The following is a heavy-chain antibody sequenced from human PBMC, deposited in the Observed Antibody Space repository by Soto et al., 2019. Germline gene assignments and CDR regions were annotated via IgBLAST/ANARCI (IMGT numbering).Heavy chain of an antibody. CDR3: AREECTIRRPYLHSGMNV. D-gene: IGHD3-3*01. CDR1: GFSFSTYA. V-gene: IGHV3-23*01. Sequence: EVQLLESGGGLVQPGGSLKLSCAVSGFSFSTYAMCWVRQAPGKGLEWVSGINDDGDRTYYPDSVKGRFTISRDNSKNTVSRQMNSLRAEDTALYYWAREECTIRRPYLHSGMNVWGQGPRVTVPS. CDR2: INDDGDRT. J-gene: IGHJ6*02.